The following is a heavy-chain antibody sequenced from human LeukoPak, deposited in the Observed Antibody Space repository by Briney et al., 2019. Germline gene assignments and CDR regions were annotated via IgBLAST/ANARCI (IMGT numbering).Heavy chain of an antibody. CDR3: ARDRYDHFDY. CDR2: INPSGGST. J-gene: IGHJ4*02. D-gene: IGHD5-12*01. CDR1: GYTFTSYG. Sequence: VASVTVSCTASGYTFTSYGISWVRQAPGQGLEWMGIINPSGGSTSYAQKFQGRVTMTRDTSTSTVYMELSSLRSEDTAVYYCARDRYDHFDYWGQGTLVTVSS. V-gene: IGHV1-46*01.